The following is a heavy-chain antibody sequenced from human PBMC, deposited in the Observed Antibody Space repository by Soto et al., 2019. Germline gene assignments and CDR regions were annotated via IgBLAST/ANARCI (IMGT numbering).Heavy chain of an antibody. D-gene: IGHD6-19*01. CDR2: INPSGGST. V-gene: IGHV1-46*01. CDR3: AGVEIAVAGPRAFDI. J-gene: IGHJ3*02. CDR1: GYTFTSYY. Sequence: GASVKVSCKASGYTFTSYYMHWVRQAPGQGLEWMGIINPSGGSTSYAQKFQGRVTMTRDTSTSTVYMELSSLRSEDTAVYYCAGVEIAVAGPRAFDIWGQGTMVTVS.